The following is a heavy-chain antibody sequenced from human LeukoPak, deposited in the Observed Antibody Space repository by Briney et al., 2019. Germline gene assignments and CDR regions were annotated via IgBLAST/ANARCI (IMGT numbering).Heavy chain of an antibody. CDR3: ARASITIFGVTFDY. Sequence: ASVKVSCKASGYTFTGYYIHWVRQAPGQGLEWMGRINPNSGGTNYAQKFQGRVTMTRDTSISTAYMELSRLRSDDTAVYYCARASITIFGVTFDYWGQGTLVTVSS. V-gene: IGHV1-2*06. CDR1: GYTFTGYY. D-gene: IGHD3-3*01. CDR2: INPNSGGT. J-gene: IGHJ4*02.